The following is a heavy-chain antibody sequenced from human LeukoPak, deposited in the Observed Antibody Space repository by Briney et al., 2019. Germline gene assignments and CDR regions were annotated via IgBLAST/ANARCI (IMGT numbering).Heavy chain of an antibody. J-gene: IGHJ5*02. CDR1: GYTFSTYD. CDR2: MNPNSGNT. V-gene: IGHV1-8*01. CDR3: ARGLSRDYGSGSSWFDP. Sequence: GASVKVSCKASGYTFSTYDINWVRQVTGQGLEWMGWMNPNSGNTGYAQKIQGRVTMTRNTSINTAYMELSSLRSEDTAVYYCARGLSRDYGSGSSWFDPWGQGTLVTVSS. D-gene: IGHD3-10*01.